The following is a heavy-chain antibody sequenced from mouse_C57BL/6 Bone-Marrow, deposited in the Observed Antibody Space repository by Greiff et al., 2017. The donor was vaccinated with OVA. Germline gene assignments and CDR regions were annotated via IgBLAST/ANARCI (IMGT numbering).Heavy chain of an antibody. V-gene: IGHV1-75*01. CDR3: APYYGSSYDAMDY. D-gene: IGHD1-1*01. Sequence: QVQLQQSGPELVKPGASVKISCKASGYTFTDYYINWVKQRPGQGLEWIGWIFPGSGSTYYNEKFKGKATLTVDKSSSTAYMLLSSLTSEDSAVYCCAPYYGSSYDAMDYWGQGTSVTVSS. CDR1: GYTFTDYY. CDR2: IFPGSGST. J-gene: IGHJ4*01.